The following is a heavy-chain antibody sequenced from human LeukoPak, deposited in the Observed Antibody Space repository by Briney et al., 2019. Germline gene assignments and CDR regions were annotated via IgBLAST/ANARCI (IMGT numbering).Heavy chain of an antibody. CDR2: INTDTGNP. Sequence: ASVKVSCKASGYILTNYAVTWVRQAPGQGLEWMGWINTDTGNPTYAQGFTGRFVFSLDTSVSTAYLQMSSLKAEDTAVYFCARVNLRWFDPWGQGTLVTVSS. CDR3: ARVNLRWFDP. CDR1: GYILTNYA. J-gene: IGHJ5*02. V-gene: IGHV7-4-1*02.